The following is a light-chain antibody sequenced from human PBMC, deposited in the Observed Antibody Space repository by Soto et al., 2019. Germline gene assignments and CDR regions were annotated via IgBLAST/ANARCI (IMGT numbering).Light chain of an antibody. Sequence: EIVMTQSPATVSVSPGETATLSCRASQSVSYNLAWYQQKPGQGLRLLIYGAFTRATGIPARFSGSGSGTEITLTISSLQSEDFAVYYCQQYKNWPPLTFGGGTKVEIK. CDR1: QSVSYN. J-gene: IGKJ4*01. CDR3: QQYKNWPPLT. V-gene: IGKV3-15*01. CDR2: GAF.